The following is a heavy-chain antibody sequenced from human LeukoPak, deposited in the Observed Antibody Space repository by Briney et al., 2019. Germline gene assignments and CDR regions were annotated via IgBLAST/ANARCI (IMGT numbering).Heavy chain of an antibody. D-gene: IGHD4-11*01. CDR3: ARDSTVRSWYFDL. Sequence: GTLSLTCAVYGGSISTSHWWTWVRQPPGKGLEWIGEIFRSGSTDYNPSLKSRVTISVDKSNNQFSLKLTSVTAADTAVYYCARDSTVRSWYFDLWAVAPWSLSPQ. CDR2: IFRSGST. V-gene: IGHV4-4*02. CDR1: GGSISTSHW. J-gene: IGHJ2*01.